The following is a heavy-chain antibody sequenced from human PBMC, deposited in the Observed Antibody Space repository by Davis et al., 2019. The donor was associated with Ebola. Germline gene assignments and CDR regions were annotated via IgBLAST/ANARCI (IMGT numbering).Heavy chain of an antibody. CDR1: GFTFSNYD. CDR2: ISSSSSYI. D-gene: IGHD5-12*01. V-gene: IGHV3-21*01. Sequence: PGGSLRLSCAASGFTFSNYDMNWVRQAPGKGLEWVSSISSSSSYIYYADSVKGRFTISRDDAKNSLYLQMNSLRAEDTAVYYCARTPRVDIVATGDYWGQGTLVTVSS. J-gene: IGHJ4*02. CDR3: ARTPRVDIVATGDY.